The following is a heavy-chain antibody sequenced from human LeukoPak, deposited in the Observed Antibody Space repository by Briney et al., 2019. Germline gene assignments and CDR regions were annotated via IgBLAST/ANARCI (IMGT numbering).Heavy chain of an antibody. CDR3: ARLGSSYAFDI. CDR2: IYYGGST. J-gene: IGHJ3*02. V-gene: IGHV4-61*08. D-gene: IGHD6-6*01. CDR1: GGSISSGGYY. Sequence: SETLSLTCTVSGGSISSGGYYWSWIRQHPGKGLEWIGYIYYGGSTNYNPSLKSRVTISVDTSKNQFSLKLSSVTAADTAVYYCARLGSSYAFDIWGQGTMVTVSS.